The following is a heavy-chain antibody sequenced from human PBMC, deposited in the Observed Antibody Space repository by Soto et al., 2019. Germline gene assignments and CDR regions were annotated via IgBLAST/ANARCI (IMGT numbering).Heavy chain of an antibody. Sequence: DVQLVKSGGGLIQPGGSLRLSCAASGITATNGHMSWVRQAPGKGLEWVSVIYSDENTYYADSVKGRFTISRDTSKNTVYLQMNSLRAEDTAVYYCARDWNGDKYFDFWDQGSLVTVSS. CDR1: GITATNGH. CDR2: IYSDENT. CDR3: ARDWNGDKYFDF. V-gene: IGHV3-53*01. D-gene: IGHD4-17*01. J-gene: IGHJ4*02.